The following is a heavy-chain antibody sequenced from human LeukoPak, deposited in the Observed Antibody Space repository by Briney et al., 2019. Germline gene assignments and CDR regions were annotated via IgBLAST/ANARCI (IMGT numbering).Heavy chain of an antibody. D-gene: IGHD3-9*01. V-gene: IGHV1-3*01. CDR2: INAGNGNT. CDR1: GYTFTRYS. J-gene: IGHJ5*02. Sequence: ASVKVSCKASGYTFTRYSMHWVRQAPGQRLEWMGWINAGNGNTEYSQKFQGRDTITRDTSASTAYMELSSLRSEDTAVYYCARVGYDILTGWGWFDPWAREPWSPSPQ. CDR3: ARVGYDILTGWGWFDP.